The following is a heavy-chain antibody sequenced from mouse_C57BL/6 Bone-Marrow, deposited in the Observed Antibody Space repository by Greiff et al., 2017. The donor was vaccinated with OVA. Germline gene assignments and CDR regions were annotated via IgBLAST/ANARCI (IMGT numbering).Heavy chain of an antibody. V-gene: IGHV7-4*01. CDR3: VKATWDPLHFDY. CDR2: IRNKANGYTT. Sequence: EVKLMESGGGLVQPGASLRLSCAASGFTFTDYYMSWVRQPPGKAPEWLVLIRNKANGYTTEYTASVKGRFTISRDNSQNILYLQMNTLRAEDSATYYCVKATWDPLHFDYWGQGTTLTVSS. J-gene: IGHJ2*01. CDR1: GFTFTDYY. D-gene: IGHD4-1*01.